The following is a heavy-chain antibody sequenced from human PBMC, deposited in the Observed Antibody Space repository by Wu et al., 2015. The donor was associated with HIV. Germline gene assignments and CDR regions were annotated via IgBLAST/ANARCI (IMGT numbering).Heavy chain of an antibody. V-gene: IGHV1-2*02. Sequence: QVQLVQSGAEVKKPGASVKVSCKASGYTFTGYYMHWVRQAPEQGLEWMGWINPNNGGTNYAQKFQGRITMTRDTSISTLYMELSRLRSDDTAVYYCARDAELYRNINDXFDIVGQGTMVTVSS. D-gene: IGHD1-14*01. CDR2: INPNNGGT. CDR3: ARDAELYRNINDXFDI. CDR1: GYTFTGYY. J-gene: IGHJ3*02.